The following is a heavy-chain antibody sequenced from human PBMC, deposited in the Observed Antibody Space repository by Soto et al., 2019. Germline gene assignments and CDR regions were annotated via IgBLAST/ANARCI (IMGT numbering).Heavy chain of an antibody. J-gene: IGHJ4*02. D-gene: IGHD3-3*01. CDR2: IYWDDDK. CDR3: AHSVLRTVFGLVTTTAIYFDF. V-gene: IGHV2-5*02. CDR1: GFSLTTSGVG. Sequence: QITLNESGPTQVKPRQTLTLTCTFSGFSLTTSGVGVGWIRQSPGKAPEWLALIYWDDDKRYSPSLKSRLTITKGTSKNQVVLTMADLDPADTATDYCAHSVLRTVFGLVTTTAIYFDFWGQGTPVAVSS.